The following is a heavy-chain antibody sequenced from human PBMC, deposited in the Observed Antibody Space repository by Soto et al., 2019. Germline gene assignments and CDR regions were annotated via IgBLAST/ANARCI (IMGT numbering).Heavy chain of an antibody. CDR1: GGSISSSSYY. D-gene: IGHD3-3*01. CDR3: ARHLSVESTRFDP. Sequence: QLQLQESGPGLVKPSETLSLTCTVSGGSISSSSYYWGWIRQPPGKGLEWIGSIYYSGSTYYNPSLKSRVTISVDTSKIQFSLKRSSVTAADTAVYYCARHLSVESTRFDPWGQGTLVTVAS. J-gene: IGHJ5*02. CDR2: IYYSGST. V-gene: IGHV4-39*01.